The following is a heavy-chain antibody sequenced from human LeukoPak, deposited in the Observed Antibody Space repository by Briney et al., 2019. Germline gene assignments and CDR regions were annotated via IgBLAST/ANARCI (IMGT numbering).Heavy chain of an antibody. CDR2: MNPNSGDA. V-gene: IGHV1-8*01. J-gene: IGHJ4*02. CDR3: ATGRRWPYFDC. Sequence: GASVKVSCKASGYSFTSNDINWVRQATGQGPEWMGWMNPNSGDAGYAQKFQGRVSMTRDTSISTAYMELSSLRFEDTAVYYCATGRRWPYFDCWGQGTLVTVSS. D-gene: IGHD6-13*01. CDR1: GYSFTSND.